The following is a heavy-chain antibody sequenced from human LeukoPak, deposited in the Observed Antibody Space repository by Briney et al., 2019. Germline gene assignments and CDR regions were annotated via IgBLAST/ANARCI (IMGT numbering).Heavy chain of an antibody. CDR3: ANLERDGDRPFDY. J-gene: IGHJ4*02. CDR2: IRYDGSNK. CDR1: GFTFSSYG. D-gene: IGHD4-17*01. Sequence: GGSLRLSCAASGFTFSSYGMHWVRQAPGKGLEWVAFIRYDGSNKYYADSVKGRFTISRDNSKNTPYLQMNSLRAEDTAVYYCANLERDGDRPFDYWGRGTLVTVSS. V-gene: IGHV3-30*02.